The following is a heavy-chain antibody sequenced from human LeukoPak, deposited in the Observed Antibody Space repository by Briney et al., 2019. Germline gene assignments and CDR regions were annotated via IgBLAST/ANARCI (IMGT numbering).Heavy chain of an antibody. CDR3: ARVFKQPVTIDY. CDR2: IYYSGST. V-gene: IGHV4-59*01. Sequence: SETLSLTCTVSGGSISSYYWSWIRQPPGKGLEWIGYIYYSGSTNYNPSLKSRVTISVDTSKNQFSLKLSSVTAADTAVYYCARVFKQPVTIDYWGQGTLVTVSS. CDR1: GGSISSYY. J-gene: IGHJ4*02. D-gene: IGHD6-6*01.